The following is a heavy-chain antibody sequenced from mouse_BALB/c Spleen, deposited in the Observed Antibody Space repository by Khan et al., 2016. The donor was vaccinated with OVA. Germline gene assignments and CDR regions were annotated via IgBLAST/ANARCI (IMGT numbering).Heavy chain of an antibody. V-gene: IGHV5-9-3*01. CDR1: GFTFSTYA. J-gene: IGHJ3*01. D-gene: IGHD2-1*01. Sequence: EVELVESGGGLVKPGGSLKLSCAASGFTFSTYAMSWVRQTPEKRLEWVATISSDGDYTYYPDNVTGQFTISRDNAKNTLYLQMSSLRSEDTAMYYCERSPYGNFAYWGQGTLVTVSA. CDR2: ISSDGDYT. CDR3: ERSPYGNFAY.